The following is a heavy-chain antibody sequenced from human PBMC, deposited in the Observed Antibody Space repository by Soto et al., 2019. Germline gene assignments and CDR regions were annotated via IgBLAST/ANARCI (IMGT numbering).Heavy chain of an antibody. CDR1: GGTFSSYA. J-gene: IGHJ3*02. V-gene: IGHV1-69*13. D-gene: IGHD4-17*01. CDR3: ARDRMTTVVTDAFDI. Sequence: SVKVSCKASGGTFSSYAISWVRQAPGQGLEWMGGIIPIFGTANYAQKFQGRVTITADESTSTAYMELSSLRSEDTAVYYCARDRMTTVVTDAFDIWGQGTMVTVSS. CDR2: IIPIFGTA.